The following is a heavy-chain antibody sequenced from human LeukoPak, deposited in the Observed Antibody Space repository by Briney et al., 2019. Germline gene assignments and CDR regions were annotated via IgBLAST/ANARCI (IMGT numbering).Heavy chain of an antibody. Sequence: PGGSLRLSCAASGFSLRNYSMHWVRQAPGKGPEWVSAVSSSTTANYYADSVKGRFTISRDNARNSLYLQMSSLRADDTAVYYCARGSDTGTSRFDYWGQGTLVTVSS. V-gene: IGHV3-48*01. CDR3: ARGSDTGTSRFDY. D-gene: IGHD7-27*01. CDR2: VSSSTTAN. J-gene: IGHJ4*02. CDR1: GFSLRNYS.